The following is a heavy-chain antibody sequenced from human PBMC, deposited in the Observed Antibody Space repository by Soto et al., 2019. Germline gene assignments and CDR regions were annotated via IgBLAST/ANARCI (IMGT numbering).Heavy chain of an antibody. V-gene: IGHV3-23*01. Sequence: AGGFLRLSCAVSGITFSDYSINWVRQAPGKGLEWVSGISGGTGTTYYADSVKGRFTISRDNSKNTVYLQMNSLRAEDTALYYCATVLSAAFDIWGQGTMVTVSS. CDR2: ISGGTGTT. CDR3: ATVLSAAFDI. CDR1: GITFSDYS. J-gene: IGHJ3*02.